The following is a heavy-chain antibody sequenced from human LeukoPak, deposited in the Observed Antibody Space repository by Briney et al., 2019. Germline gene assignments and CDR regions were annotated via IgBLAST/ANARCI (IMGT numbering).Heavy chain of an antibody. Sequence: GASVKVSCKASGGTFSSYAISWVRQATGQGLEWMGWMNPNRNKTGYAQRFQGRVTMTRNTSIRTAYMELSSLRFEDTAVYYCARGNPMGWGRWFDPWGQGTLVTVSS. D-gene: IGHD3-16*01. CDR3: ARGNPMGWGRWFDP. J-gene: IGHJ5*02. CDR1: GGTFSSYA. CDR2: MNPNRNKT. V-gene: IGHV1-8*02.